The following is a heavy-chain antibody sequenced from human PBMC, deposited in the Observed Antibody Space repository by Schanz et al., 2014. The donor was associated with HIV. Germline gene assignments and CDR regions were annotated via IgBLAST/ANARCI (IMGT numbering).Heavy chain of an antibody. CDR3: ARGPWAGSGSYPLDY. CDR2: INHRGIT. CDR1: GGSFGGYF. Sequence: QVQLQQWGAGLLKPSETLSLTCAVYGGSFGGYFWSWVRQSPGRGLEWIGEINHRGITNYNPSLESRVPISMATSTNQFPLKLNSATAADTATYYCARGPWAGSGSYPLDYWGQGTLVTVSS. J-gene: IGHJ4*02. V-gene: IGHV4-34*01. D-gene: IGHD3-10*01.